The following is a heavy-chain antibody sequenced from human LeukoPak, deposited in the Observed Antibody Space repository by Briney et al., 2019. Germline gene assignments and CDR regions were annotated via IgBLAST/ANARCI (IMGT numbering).Heavy chain of an antibody. CDR1: GFTFSSYE. Sequence: GGSLRLSCAASGFTFSSYEMNWVRQAPGKGLEWVSYISSSGSTIYYADSVKGRFTISRDNAKNSLYLQMNSLRAEDTAVYYCVRDSGYCGGDCYLSPFFDYWGQGTLVTVSS. CDR3: VRDSGYCGGDCYLSPFFDY. J-gene: IGHJ4*02. CDR2: ISSSGSTI. V-gene: IGHV3-48*03. D-gene: IGHD2-21*02.